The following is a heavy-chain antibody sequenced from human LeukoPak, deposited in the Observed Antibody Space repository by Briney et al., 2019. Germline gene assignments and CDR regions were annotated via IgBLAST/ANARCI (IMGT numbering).Heavy chain of an antibody. J-gene: IGHJ4*02. D-gene: IGHD3-22*01. CDR2: IIPIFGTA. Sequence: ASVKVSCKASGGTFSSYAISWVRQAPGQGLEWMGGIIPIFGTANYAQKFQGRVTITADESTSTAYMELSSLRSEDTAVYYCARHSYHYAGSGSYYCFDYWGQGTLVTVSS. V-gene: IGHV1-69*13. CDR3: ARHSYHYAGSGSYYCFDY. CDR1: GGTFSSYA.